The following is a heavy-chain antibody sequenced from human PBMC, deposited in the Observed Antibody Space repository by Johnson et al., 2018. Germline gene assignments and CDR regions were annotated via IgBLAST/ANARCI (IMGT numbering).Heavy chain of an antibody. CDR3: ARDRGDGYTYHYGMDV. V-gene: IGHV3-30*03. CDR1: GFTFSTYG. Sequence: QVQLVESGGGVVQPGRSLILSCVPSGFTFSTYGMHWVRQAPGKGLDWVAYVSYDGSNRHYGDFVKGRFTISRDNSKNTLYLQMNSLRGEDTGVYFCARDRGDGYTYHYGMDVWGQGTTVTVSS. J-gene: IGHJ6*02. CDR2: VSYDGSNR. D-gene: IGHD5-24*01.